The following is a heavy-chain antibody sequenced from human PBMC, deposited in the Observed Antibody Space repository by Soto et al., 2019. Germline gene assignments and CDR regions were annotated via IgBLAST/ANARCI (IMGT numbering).Heavy chain of an antibody. CDR1: GGTFSNYP. J-gene: IGHJ4*02. D-gene: IGHD6-25*01. Sequence: SVKVSCKASGGTFSNYPISWVRQAPGQGLEWMGGIIPIFGTANYAQKFQGRVTLTADESTSTAYMELSSLRSEDAAVYYCARVGYSSAWHSYFDYWGQGTLVTVSS. V-gene: IGHV1-69*13. CDR3: ARVGYSSAWHSYFDY. CDR2: IIPIFGTA.